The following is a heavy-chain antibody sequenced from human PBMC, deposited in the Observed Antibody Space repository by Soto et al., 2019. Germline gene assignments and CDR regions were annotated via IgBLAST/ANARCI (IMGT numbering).Heavy chain of an antibody. CDR2: ITSSGGST. Sequence: ETLSLTCTVGGGSISSYYWSWVRKAQRKGLEWVSSITSSGGSTYYGDSVKGRFTISRDNSKNTLYLQMNSLRVDDTAVYYCAKEGSSWSDFDYWGQGMLVTVSS. CDR1: GGSISSYY. J-gene: IGHJ4*02. V-gene: IGHV3-23*01. CDR3: AKEGSSWSDFDY. D-gene: IGHD6-13*01.